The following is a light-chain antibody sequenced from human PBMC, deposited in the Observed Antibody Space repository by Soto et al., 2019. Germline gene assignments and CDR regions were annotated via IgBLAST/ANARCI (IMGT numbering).Light chain of an antibody. Sequence: EIVLTQSPDTLSLSPGERATLSCRASQSVSTNSLAWYQQRPGQAPRPLIYGASSRATGTSDRFSGSGSGTDFTLIISRLEPEDFAVYYCQQYGSSVLTFGGGTKVEIK. J-gene: IGKJ4*01. V-gene: IGKV3-20*01. CDR3: QQYGSSVLT. CDR2: GAS. CDR1: QSVSTNS.